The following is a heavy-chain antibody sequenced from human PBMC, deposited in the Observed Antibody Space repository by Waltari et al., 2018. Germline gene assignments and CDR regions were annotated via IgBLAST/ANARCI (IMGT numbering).Heavy chain of an antibody. CDR2: MLYSGIT. V-gene: IGHV4-39*07. J-gene: IGHJ5*02. CDR3: ARDRSGTINSFDP. Sequence: QLQLQESGPRLVKPAETLSLTCTVSGDSVSSGPYFWAWIRQPPGKGLEWLGSMLYSGITYHNSSRKSRVTISVDTSKNQVSLQLKSVTAADTAVYFCARDRSGTINSFDPWGRGTLVTVSS. D-gene: IGHD1-26*01. CDR1: GDSVSSGPYF.